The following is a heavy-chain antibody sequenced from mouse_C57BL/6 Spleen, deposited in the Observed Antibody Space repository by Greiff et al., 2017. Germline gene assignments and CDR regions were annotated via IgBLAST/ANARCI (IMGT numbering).Heavy chain of an antibody. Sequence: QVQLKESGAELARPGASVKLSCKASGYTFTSYGISWVKQRTGQGLEWIGEIYPRSGNTYYNEKFKGKATLTVDKSSSTAYMQLSSLTSEDSAVYYCARSELGRGDFDYWGQGTTLTVSS. D-gene: IGHD4-1*01. CDR1: GYTFTSYG. J-gene: IGHJ2*01. V-gene: IGHV1-81*01. CDR3: ARSELGRGDFDY. CDR2: IYPRSGNT.